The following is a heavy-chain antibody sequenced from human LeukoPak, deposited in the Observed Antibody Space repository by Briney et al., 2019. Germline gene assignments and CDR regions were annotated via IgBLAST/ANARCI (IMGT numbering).Heavy chain of an antibody. J-gene: IGHJ4*02. D-gene: IGHD3-22*01. CDR1: GGSITGYY. CDR2: VYSSGVG. Sequence: IPSETLSLTCTVSGGSITGYYWNWIRQPAGQGLEWLGRVYSSGVGNYNPSLTSRVTMSVDTSKNQFSLKLTSLTAADTAVYYCAREVFLHEIDSSGYFVYWGQGTLVTVSS. CDR3: AREVFLHEIDSSGYFVY. V-gene: IGHV4-4*07.